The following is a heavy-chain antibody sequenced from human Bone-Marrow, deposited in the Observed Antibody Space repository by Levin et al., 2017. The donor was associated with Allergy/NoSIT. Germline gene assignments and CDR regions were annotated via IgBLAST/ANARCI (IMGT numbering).Heavy chain of an antibody. CDR1: GFTLSDYS. J-gene: IGHJ4*02. V-gene: IGHV3-64*01. CDR3: ARGLGGSGYDALDY. CDR2: INDRGGNT. Sequence: GGSLRLSCAASGFTLSDYSMHWVRHSPGKGLDFVSSINDRGGNTYYANSVKGRFTVSRDDSRNTLFLQMDSLKRDDMAVYYCARGLGGSGYDALDYWGQGTLVTVSS. D-gene: IGHD5-12*01.